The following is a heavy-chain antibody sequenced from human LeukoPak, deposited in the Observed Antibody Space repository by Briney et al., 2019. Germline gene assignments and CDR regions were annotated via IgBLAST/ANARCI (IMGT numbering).Heavy chain of an antibody. CDR1: GYTLTELS. Sequence: GASVKVSCKVSGYTLTELSMHWVRQAPGKGLEWMGGFDPEDGETIYAQKFQGRVTMTEDTSTDTAYMELRSLRSDDTAVYYCARDRALYDSSGYSLPRDAFDIWGQGAMVTVSS. D-gene: IGHD3-22*01. CDR2: FDPEDGET. J-gene: IGHJ3*02. CDR3: ARDRALYDSSGYSLPRDAFDI. V-gene: IGHV1-24*01.